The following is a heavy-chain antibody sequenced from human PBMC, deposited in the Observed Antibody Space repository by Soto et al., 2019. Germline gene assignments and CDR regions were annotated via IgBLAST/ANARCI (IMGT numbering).Heavy chain of an antibody. CDR1: GGSISSGDYY. J-gene: IGHJ5*02. V-gene: IGHV4-30-4*01. CDR2: IYYSGST. Sequence: SETLSLTCTVSGGSISSGDYYWSWIRQPPGKGLEWIGYIYYSGSTYYNPSLKSRVTISVDTSKNQFSLKLSSVTAADTAVYYCARERTDGARLDPWGQGTLVTVSS. CDR3: ARERTDGARLDP. D-gene: IGHD2-2*01.